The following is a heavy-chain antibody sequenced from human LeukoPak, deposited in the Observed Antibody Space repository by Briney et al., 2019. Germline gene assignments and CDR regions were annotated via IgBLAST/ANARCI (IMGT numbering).Heavy chain of an antibody. CDR2: INPNSGGT. J-gene: IGHJ4*02. CDR3: ARNGGSGSPYFDY. V-gene: IGHV1-2*02. Sequence: ASVKVSCKASGYTFTGYYMHWVRQAPGQGLEWMGWINPNSGGTNYARKFQGRVTMTRDTSISTAYMELSRLRSDDTAVYYCARNGGSGSPYFDYWGQGTLVTVSS. D-gene: IGHD3-10*01. CDR1: GYTFTGYY.